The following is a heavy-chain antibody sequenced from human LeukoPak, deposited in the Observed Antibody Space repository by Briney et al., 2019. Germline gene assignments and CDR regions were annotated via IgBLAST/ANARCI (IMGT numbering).Heavy chain of an antibody. V-gene: IGHV4-4*02. Sequence: SETLSLTCAVSGGSISSSKWWSWVRQPPGMGLEWIGEIYHSGRTNYNPSLKSRVTISVDKSNNQFSLKLSSVTAADTAVYYCTADLRGGLGGQWGQGTLVTVSS. D-gene: IGHD3-10*01. CDR2: IYHSGRT. CDR1: GGSISSSKW. J-gene: IGHJ4*02. CDR3: TADLRGGLGGQ.